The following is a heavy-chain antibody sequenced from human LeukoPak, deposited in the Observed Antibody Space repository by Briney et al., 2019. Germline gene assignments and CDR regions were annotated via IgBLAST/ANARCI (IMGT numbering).Heavy chain of an antibody. CDR3: ARGPLVGATVFYYYMDV. Sequence: GGSLRLSCAASGFTFSSYSMNWVRQAPGKGLEWVSSISSSSSYIYYADSVKGRFTISRDNAKNSLYLQMNSLRAEDTAVYYCARGPLVGATVFYYYMDVWGKGTTVTVSS. V-gene: IGHV3-21*01. CDR2: ISSSSSYI. CDR1: GFTFSSYS. J-gene: IGHJ6*03. D-gene: IGHD1-26*01.